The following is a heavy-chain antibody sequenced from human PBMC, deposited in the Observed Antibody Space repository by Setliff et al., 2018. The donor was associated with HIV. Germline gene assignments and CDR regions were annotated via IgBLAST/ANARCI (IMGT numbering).Heavy chain of an antibody. V-gene: IGHV4-39*07. CDR1: GGSISISSYY. D-gene: IGHD5-12*01. CDR2: IYHSGST. J-gene: IGHJ3*02. Sequence: SETLSLTCTVSGGSISISSYYWGWIRQPPGKGLEWIGSIYHSGSTQYNPSLKSRVTISVDTPKNQFSLKLSSVTAADTAVYYCARAEMATIVAFDIWGQGTMVTVSS. CDR3: ARAEMATIVAFDI.